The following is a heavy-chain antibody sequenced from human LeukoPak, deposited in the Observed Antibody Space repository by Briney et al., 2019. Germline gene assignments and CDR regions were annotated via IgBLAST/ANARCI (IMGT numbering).Heavy chain of an antibody. J-gene: IGHJ4*02. CDR1: GGSISSGGYY. CDR2: IYYSGST. Sequence: SQTLSLTCSVSGGSISSGGYYWIWIRQHPGKGLEWIGYIYYSGSTYYNPSLKSRVTISVDTSKDQFSLKLNSVTAADTAVHYCTREGSYGSWDYWGQGTLVTVSS. D-gene: IGHD5-18*01. V-gene: IGHV4-31*03. CDR3: TREGSYGSWDY.